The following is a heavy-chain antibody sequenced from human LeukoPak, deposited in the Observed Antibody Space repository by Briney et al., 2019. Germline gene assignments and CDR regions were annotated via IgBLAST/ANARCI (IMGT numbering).Heavy chain of an antibody. CDR1: GFTFSDYY. Sequence: GGSLRLSCAASGFTFSDYYMSWIRQAPGKGLEWVSYISSSSYTNYADSVKGRFTISRDNAKNSLYLQMNSLRAEDTAVYYCARIYYDILTGQGNWFDPWGQGTLVTVSS. J-gene: IGHJ5*02. CDR2: ISSSSYT. D-gene: IGHD3-9*01. V-gene: IGHV3-11*06. CDR3: ARIYYDILTGQGNWFDP.